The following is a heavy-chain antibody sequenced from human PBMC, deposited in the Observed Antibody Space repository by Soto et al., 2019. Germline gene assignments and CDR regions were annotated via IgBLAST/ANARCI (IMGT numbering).Heavy chain of an antibody. V-gene: IGHV4-4*02. CDR1: GGSISSSNW. CDR2: IYHSGST. Sequence: QVQLQESGPGLVKPSGTLSVTCAVSGGSISSSNWWNWVRQPPGKGLEWIGEIYHSGSTNYNPSLRSRVTISADKSKNQFSLRVKSVTAADTAEYYCARGWPSVDSYGSGVMDVWGQGTTVTVSS. J-gene: IGHJ6*02. CDR3: ARGWPSVDSYGSGVMDV. D-gene: IGHD5-18*01.